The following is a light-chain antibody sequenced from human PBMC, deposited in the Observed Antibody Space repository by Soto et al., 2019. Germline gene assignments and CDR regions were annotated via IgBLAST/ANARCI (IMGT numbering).Light chain of an antibody. CDR2: SDN. Sequence: QSVLTQLPSASGTPGQRVTISRSKRGSKFVVNTVNWYQHRQGTAPKLLIYSDNQRPSGVPDRFSGSESGTSASLVISGIQSVDEADYFCAAWDGSQVGFGGGPKLPVL. J-gene: IGLJ2*01. V-gene: IGLV1-44*01. CDR3: AAWDGSQVG. CDR1: GSKFVVNT.